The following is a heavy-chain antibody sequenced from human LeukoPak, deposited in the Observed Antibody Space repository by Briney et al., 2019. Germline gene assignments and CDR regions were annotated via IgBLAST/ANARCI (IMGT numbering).Heavy chain of an antibody. CDR2: IYSSGST. CDR3: ARGYCTSTSCSENRYYFDS. D-gene: IGHD2-2*01. J-gene: IGHJ4*02. V-gene: IGHV4-61*02. CDR1: GGSITCAGYS. Sequence: SETLSLTCTVSGGSITCAGYSWGWIRQPAGKGLEWIGRIYSSGSTNSNPSLKSRVTISVDTSRNQFSLRLRSVTAADTAVYFCARGYCTSTSCSENRYYFDSWGQGAPVTVSS.